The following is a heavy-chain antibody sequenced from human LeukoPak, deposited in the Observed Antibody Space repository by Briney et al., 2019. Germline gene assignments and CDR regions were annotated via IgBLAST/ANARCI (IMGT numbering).Heavy chain of an antibody. CDR2: IYHSGST. J-gene: IGHJ6*03. Sequence: SETLSLTCTVSGYSISSGYYWGWIRQPPGKGLEWIGSIYHSGSTYYNPSLKSRVTISVDTSKNQFSLKLSSVTAADTAVYYCARGDCSGSICYSPMDVWGTGTTVTVSS. CDR3: ARGDCSGSICYSPMDV. CDR1: GYSISSGYY. V-gene: IGHV4-38-2*02. D-gene: IGHD2-21*01.